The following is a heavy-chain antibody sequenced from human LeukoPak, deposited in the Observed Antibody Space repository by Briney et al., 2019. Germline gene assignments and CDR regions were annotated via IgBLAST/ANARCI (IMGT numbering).Heavy chain of an antibody. D-gene: IGHD5-18*01. CDR1: GGTFSSYA. CDR3: AREGGHNYGREFDF. J-gene: IGHJ4*02. CDR2: IIPIFGTA. Sequence: SVKVSCKASGGTFSSYAISWVRQAPGQGLEWMGGIIPIFGTANYAQKFQGRVTITADESTSTAYMELSSLRSEDTAVYYCAREGGHNYGREFDFWGQGTLVTVSS. V-gene: IGHV1-69*13.